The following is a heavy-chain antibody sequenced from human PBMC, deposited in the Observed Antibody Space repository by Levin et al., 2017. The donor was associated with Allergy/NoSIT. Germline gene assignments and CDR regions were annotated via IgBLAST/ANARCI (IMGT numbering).Heavy chain of an antibody. D-gene: IGHD3-10*01. CDR2: IKQDGSEK. CDR3: ARDGYYYASGTYTGMDV. V-gene: IGHV3-7*04. CDR1: GFTFSSYW. J-gene: IGHJ6*02. Sequence: LSLTCAASGFTFSSYWMTWVRQAPGKGLEWVANIKQDGSEKYYVDSVKGRFTISRDNAKNSLYLQMNSLRAEDTAVYYCARDGYYYASGTYTGMDVWGRGTTVTVSS.